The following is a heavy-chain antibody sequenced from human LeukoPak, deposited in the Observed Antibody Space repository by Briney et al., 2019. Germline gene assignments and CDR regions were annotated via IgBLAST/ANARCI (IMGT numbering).Heavy chain of an antibody. D-gene: IGHD2-15*01. CDR2: IYYSGST. J-gene: IGHJ4*02. Sequence: SETLSLTCTVSGGSISSGDYYWSWIRQHRGKGLEWIGYIYYSGSTYYNPSLRSRLTISVDTSKNHFSLKLSSVTAADTALYYCAGLCSGGSCIGYWGQGTLVTVSS. CDR1: GGSISSGDYY. V-gene: IGHV4-31*03. CDR3: AGLCSGGSCIGY.